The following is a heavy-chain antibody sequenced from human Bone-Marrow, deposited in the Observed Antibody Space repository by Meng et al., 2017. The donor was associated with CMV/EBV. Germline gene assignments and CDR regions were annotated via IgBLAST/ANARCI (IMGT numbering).Heavy chain of an antibody. J-gene: IGHJ6*02. CDR2: ISWNSGSI. CDR1: GFTFDDYA. Sequence: SLKISCAASGFTFDDYAMHWVRQAPGKGLEWVSGISWNSGSIGYADSVKGRFTISRDNAKNSLYLQMNSLRAEDTAVYYCARRGALRDYYYGMDVWGQGTTVTVSS. V-gene: IGHV3-9*01. D-gene: IGHD1-26*01. CDR3: ARRGALRDYYYGMDV.